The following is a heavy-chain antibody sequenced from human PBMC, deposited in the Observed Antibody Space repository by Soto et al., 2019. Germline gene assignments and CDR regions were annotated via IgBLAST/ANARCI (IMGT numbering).Heavy chain of an antibody. D-gene: IGHD2-2*01. V-gene: IGHV4-59*01. CDR3: ASHYCTSTSCKAFDI. CDR1: GGSLSPYY. J-gene: IGHJ3*02. Sequence: QVQLQESGPGLVKPSETLSLTCTVSGGSLSPYYWSWIRQPPGTGLEWIGYIYYTGTTNYNPSLKSRVTRLVDTSQNHVSLKLSSVTAADTAVYYCASHYCTSTSCKAFDIWGQGTMVTVSS. CDR2: IYYTGTT.